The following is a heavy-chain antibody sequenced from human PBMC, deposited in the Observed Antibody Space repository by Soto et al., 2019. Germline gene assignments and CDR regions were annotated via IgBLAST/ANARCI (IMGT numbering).Heavy chain of an antibody. CDR3: ARHELRLRNSGSFYNAHFDP. V-gene: IGHV4-39*01. CDR2: ISYSGAT. Sequence: ETLSLTCIVSGCSIIVASSIYYWGWIRQPPGKGLEWIASISYSGATFHNPSLKSRVTISTDKSKNQFSLQLSSVTAGDTAVYFCARHELRLRNSGSFYNAHFDPRGQGALVTVSS. D-gene: IGHD1-26*01. J-gene: IGHJ5*02. CDR1: GCSIIVASSIYY.